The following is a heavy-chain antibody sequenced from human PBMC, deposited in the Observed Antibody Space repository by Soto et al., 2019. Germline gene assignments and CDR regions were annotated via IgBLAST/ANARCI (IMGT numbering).Heavy chain of an antibody. V-gene: IGHV1-3*05. D-gene: IGHD3-16*01. CDR2: INAGNGNR. Sequence: QVQLVQSGAEEKKPGASVKVSCKASGYTFSSYAMHWVRQAPGQRLEWMGWINAGNGNRKYSQKFQSRVTITTDTSASTAYMELSSLRSEDTAVYYCARDWGPMDVWGQGTTVTVSS. CDR1: GYTFSSYA. J-gene: IGHJ6*02. CDR3: ARDWGPMDV.